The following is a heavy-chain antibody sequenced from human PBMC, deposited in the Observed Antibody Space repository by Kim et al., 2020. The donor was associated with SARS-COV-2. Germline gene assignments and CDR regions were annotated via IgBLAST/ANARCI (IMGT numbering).Heavy chain of an antibody. CDR1: GGSISSSSYY. CDR3: ASEGYYDYVWGSPR. D-gene: IGHD3-16*01. Sequence: SETLSLTCTVSGGSISSSSYYWGWIRQPPGKGLEWIGSIYYSGSTYYNPSLKSRVTISVDTSKNQFSLKLSSVTAADAAVYYCASEGYYDYVWGSPRWGQGTLVTVSS. J-gene: IGHJ4*02. CDR2: IYYSGST. V-gene: IGHV4-39*01.